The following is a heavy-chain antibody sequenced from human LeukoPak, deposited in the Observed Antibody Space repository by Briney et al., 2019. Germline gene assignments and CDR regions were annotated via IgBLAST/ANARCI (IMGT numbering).Heavy chain of an antibody. J-gene: IGHJ1*01. CDR2: ISYDGRNK. V-gene: IGHV3-30*04. CDR3: AKGYYGDYFYFQH. Sequence: PGGSLRLSCAASGFTFSSYAMHWVRQAPGKGLEWVAVISYDGRNKYYADSVKGRFTISRDSSKNTLYLEMNSLRAEDTAVYYCAKGYYGDYFYFQHWGQGTLVTVSS. D-gene: IGHD4-17*01. CDR1: GFTFSSYA.